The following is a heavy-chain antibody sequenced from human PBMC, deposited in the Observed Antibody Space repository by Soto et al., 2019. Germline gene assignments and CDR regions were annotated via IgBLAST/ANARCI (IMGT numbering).Heavy chain of an antibody. V-gene: IGHV3-23*01. Sequence: EVQLLESGGGLVQPGGSLRLSCAASGFTFSSYAMSWVRQAPGKGLEWVSAISGSGGSTYYADSVKGRFTISRDNSKNTLYLQMNSLRAEDTAVYYCAKGGGFLGWPALPTKTDYWGQGTLVTVSS. CDR3: AKGGGFLGWPALPTKTDY. D-gene: IGHD3-3*01. CDR1: GFTFSSYA. CDR2: ISGSGGST. J-gene: IGHJ4*02.